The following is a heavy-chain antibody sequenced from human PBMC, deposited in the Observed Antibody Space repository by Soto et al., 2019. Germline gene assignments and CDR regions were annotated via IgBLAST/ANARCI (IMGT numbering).Heavy chain of an antibody. V-gene: IGHV4-39*07. CDR1: GGSISSSSYY. Sequence: PSETLSLTCTVSGGSISSSSYYWSWIRQPPGKGLEWIGEINHRGSTNYNPSLKSRVTISVDTSKNQFSLKLSSVTAADTAVYYCARPGGTWYQPYNWFDPWGQGTLVTVSS. CDR3: ARPGGTWYQPYNWFDP. D-gene: IGHD2-2*01. J-gene: IGHJ5*02. CDR2: INHRGST.